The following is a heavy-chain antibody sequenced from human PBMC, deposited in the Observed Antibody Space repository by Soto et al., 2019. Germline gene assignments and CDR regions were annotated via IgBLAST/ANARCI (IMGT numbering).Heavy chain of an antibody. V-gene: IGHV1-69*06. J-gene: IGHJ6*02. CDR1: GGTFSSYA. Sequence: SVKVSCKASGGTFSSYAISWVRQAPGQGLEWMGGIIPIFGTANYAQKFEGRVTITADKSTSTAYMELRSLRSEDTAVYYRERGGLEVRGYTDYYYGMDVWGQGTPVTVSS. CDR3: ERGGLEVRGYTDYYYGMDV. D-gene: IGHD3-10*01. CDR2: IIPIFGTA.